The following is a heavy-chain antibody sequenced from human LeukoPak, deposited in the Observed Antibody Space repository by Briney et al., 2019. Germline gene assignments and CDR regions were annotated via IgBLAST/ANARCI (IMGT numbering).Heavy chain of an antibody. D-gene: IGHD6-6*01. Sequence: GGSLRLSCAASGFTFSSYAMSWVRQAPGKGLEWVSYISSSSSTIYYADSVKGRFTISRDNAKNSLYLQMNSLRAEDTAVYYCARVGEYSSSPIVDYWGQGTLVTVSS. J-gene: IGHJ4*02. V-gene: IGHV3-48*04. CDR1: GFTFSSYA. CDR3: ARVGEYSSSPIVDY. CDR2: ISSSSSTI.